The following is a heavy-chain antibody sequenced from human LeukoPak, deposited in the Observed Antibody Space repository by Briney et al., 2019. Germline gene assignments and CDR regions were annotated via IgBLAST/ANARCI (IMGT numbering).Heavy chain of an antibody. CDR2: INPSGGST. V-gene: IGHV1-46*01. CDR1: GYTFTSYY. CDR3: ATQGYYDSSGYHTDAFDI. Sequence: ASVKVSCKASGYTFTSYYMHWVRQAPGQGLEWMGIINPSGGSTSYAQKFQGRVTMTRDMSTSTVYMELSSLRSEDTAVYYCATQGYYDSSGYHTDAFDIWGQGTMVTVSS. D-gene: IGHD3-22*01. J-gene: IGHJ3*02.